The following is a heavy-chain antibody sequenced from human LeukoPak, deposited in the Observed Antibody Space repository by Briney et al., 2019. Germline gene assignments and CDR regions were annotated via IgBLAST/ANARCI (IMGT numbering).Heavy chain of an antibody. V-gene: IGHV3-48*01. CDR2: IGRDSRTI. CDR1: GFTFSSYS. Sequence: PGGSLRLSCAASGFTFSSYSMHWVRQAPGKGLEWVSYIGRDSRTIFYADSVKGRFIISRDNAKNSLYLQINSLRAEDTAVYYCVRPGSSSNYLDVWGKGTTVTVSS. CDR3: VRPGSSSNYLDV. D-gene: IGHD6-13*01. J-gene: IGHJ6*03.